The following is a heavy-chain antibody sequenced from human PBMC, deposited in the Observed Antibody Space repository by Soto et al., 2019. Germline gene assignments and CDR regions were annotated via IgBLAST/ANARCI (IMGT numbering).Heavy chain of an antibody. D-gene: IGHD2-21*02. CDR1: GYTFTSYG. V-gene: IGHV1-18*01. CDR3: ARARAYCGGDCYPKDAFDI. J-gene: IGHJ3*02. Sequence: QFQLVQSGAEVKKPGASVKVSCKASGYTFTSYGISWVRQAPGQGLEWMGWISAYNGNTKYAQKLQGRVTMTTDTATSTAYMELRSLRSDDTAVYYCARARAYCGGDCYPKDAFDIWGQGTMVTVSS. CDR2: ISAYNGNT.